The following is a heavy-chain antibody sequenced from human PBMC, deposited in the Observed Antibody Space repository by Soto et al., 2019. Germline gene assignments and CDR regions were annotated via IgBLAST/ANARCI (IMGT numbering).Heavy chain of an antibody. Sequence: ASVKVSCKASGYTFTSYDINWVRQATGQGLEWMGWMNPNSDNTGYAQKFQGRVTMTRNTSISTAYMELSSLRSEDTAVYYCARGRYYDFWSGYYDSSGYYYYYGMDVWGQGTTVTVSS. CDR2: MNPNSDNT. D-gene: IGHD3-3*01. J-gene: IGHJ6*02. CDR3: ARGRYYDFWSGYYDSSGYYYYYGMDV. V-gene: IGHV1-8*01. CDR1: GYTFTSYD.